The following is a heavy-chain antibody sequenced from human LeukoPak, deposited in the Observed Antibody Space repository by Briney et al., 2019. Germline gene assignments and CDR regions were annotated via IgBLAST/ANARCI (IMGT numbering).Heavy chain of an antibody. J-gene: IGHJ4*02. CDR2: ISYDGSNK. Sequence: GGSLRLSCAASRFTFSSYGMHWVRQAPGKGLEWVAVISYDGSNKYYADSVKGRFTISRDNSKNTLYLQMNSLRAEDTAVYYCAKDLWRVTKTSDYWGQGTLVTVSS. CDR3: AKDLWRVTKTSDY. V-gene: IGHV3-30*18. CDR1: RFTFSSYG.